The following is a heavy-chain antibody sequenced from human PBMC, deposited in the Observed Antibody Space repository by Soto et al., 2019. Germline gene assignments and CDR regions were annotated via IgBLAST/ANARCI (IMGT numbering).Heavy chain of an antibody. CDR1: GGSISSDNYY. CDR3: ARETAYTYSFDI. D-gene: IGHD1-1*01. J-gene: IGHJ4*02. Sequence: SETLSLTCTVSGGSISSDNYYWTWIRQPPGKGMEWIGYTYYSGSTYYNPSLKSRLTISVDTSKNQFSLKLSSATAADTAVYYCARETAYTYSFDIWGQGALVTVS. CDR2: TYYSGST. V-gene: IGHV4-30-4*01.